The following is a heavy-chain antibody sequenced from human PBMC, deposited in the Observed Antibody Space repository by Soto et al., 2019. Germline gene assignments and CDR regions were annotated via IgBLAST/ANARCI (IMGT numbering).Heavy chain of an antibody. V-gene: IGHV1-69*13. Sequence: SVKVSCKASGGTFSSYAISWVRQAPGQGLEWMGGIIPIFGTANYAQKFQGRVTITADESTSTAYMELSSLRSEDTAVYYCARVIGRDWLLHCNWFDPWGQGTLVTVSS. CDR3: ARVIGRDWLLHCNWFDP. J-gene: IGHJ5*02. CDR1: GGTFSSYA. D-gene: IGHD3-9*01. CDR2: IIPIFGTA.